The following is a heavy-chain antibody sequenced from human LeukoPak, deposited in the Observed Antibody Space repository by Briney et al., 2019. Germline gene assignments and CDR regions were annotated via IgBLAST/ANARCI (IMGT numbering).Heavy chain of an antibody. CDR2: ISPNSGGT. Sequence: ASVKVSCKASGYTFTAYSMHWVRQAPGQGLEWMGWISPNSGGTNYAQKFQGRVTMTRDTSISTAYMELSRLRSDDTAVYYCAFQEGGLRYFVSWGQGTLVTVSS. D-gene: IGHD3-9*01. CDR3: AFQEGGLRYFVS. CDR1: GYTFTAYS. V-gene: IGHV1-2*02. J-gene: IGHJ4*02.